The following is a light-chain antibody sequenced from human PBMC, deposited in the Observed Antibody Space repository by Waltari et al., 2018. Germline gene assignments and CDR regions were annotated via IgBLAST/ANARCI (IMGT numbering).Light chain of an antibody. V-gene: IGKV4-1*01. J-gene: IGKJ1*01. CDR3: QQYYGIPT. Sequence: DIVMTQSPDSLAVSLGERATINCRSSQNVLSSSYNKNHLAWYQHKPGQPPKLLVYWASIRESGVPDRFSGSGSGTDFTLSISSLQAEDVAVYYCQQYYGIPTFGQGTKVEVK. CDR1: QNVLSSSYNKNH. CDR2: WAS.